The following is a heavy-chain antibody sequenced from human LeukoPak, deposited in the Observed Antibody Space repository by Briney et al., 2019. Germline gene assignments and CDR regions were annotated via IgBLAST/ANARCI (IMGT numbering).Heavy chain of an antibody. J-gene: IGHJ6*02. CDR2: VNRDGSET. V-gene: IGHV3-7*03. Sequence: GGSLRLSCAASGFALSSHWMTWVRQVPGRGPEWVANVNRDGSETYYLDSVKGRFTISKDNAKNSLYLQMNSLRAEDTALYHCAKNNGMDVWGQGTTVIVSS. CDR1: GFALSSHW. CDR3: AKNNGMDV.